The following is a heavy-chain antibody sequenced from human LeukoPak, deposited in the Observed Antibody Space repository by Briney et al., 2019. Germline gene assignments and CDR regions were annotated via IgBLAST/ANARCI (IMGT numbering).Heavy chain of an antibody. Sequence: PGGSLRLSCAASGFTFSTYAMSWVRQAPGKGLEWVSAISNSGGNTYYADSVKGRFTISRDNSKNTLYLQMNSLRAEDTAVYYCAEDRGVPRYDNWFDPWGQGTLDTVSS. V-gene: IGHV3-23*01. CDR1: GFTFSTYA. CDR3: AEDRGVPRYDNWFDP. D-gene: IGHD3-10*01. J-gene: IGHJ5*02. CDR2: ISNSGGNT.